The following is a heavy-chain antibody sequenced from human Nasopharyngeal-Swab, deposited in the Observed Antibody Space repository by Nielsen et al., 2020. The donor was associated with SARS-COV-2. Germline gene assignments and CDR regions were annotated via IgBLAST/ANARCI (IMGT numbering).Heavy chain of an antibody. CDR1: GFTFSSYA. CDR2: ISGSGSGT. J-gene: IGHJ5*02. CDR3: AKDNGRITMVRGVRWFDP. Sequence: GESLKISCAASGFTFSSYAMSWVRQAPGKGLEWVSVISGSGSGTYYADSVKGRFTISRDKSKNTLYLQMNSLRAEDTAVYYCAKDNGRITMVRGVRWFDPWGQGTLVTVSS. V-gene: IGHV3-23*01. D-gene: IGHD3-10*01.